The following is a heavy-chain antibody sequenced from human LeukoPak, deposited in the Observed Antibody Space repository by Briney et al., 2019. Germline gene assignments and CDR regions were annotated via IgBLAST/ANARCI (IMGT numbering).Heavy chain of an antibody. Sequence: GASVKVSCKASGYTFTSYYMHWVRQAPGQGLEWMGIINPSGGSTSYAQKFQGRVTMTRDMSTSTVYMELSSLRSEDTAVYYCARVDYDLERFDYWGQGTLVTVSS. CDR2: INPSGGST. J-gene: IGHJ4*02. V-gene: IGHV1-46*01. CDR1: GYTFTSYY. CDR3: ARVDYDLERFDY. D-gene: IGHD3-16*01.